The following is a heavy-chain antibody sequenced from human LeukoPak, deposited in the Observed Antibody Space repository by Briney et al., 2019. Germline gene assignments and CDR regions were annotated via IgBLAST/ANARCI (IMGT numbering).Heavy chain of an antibody. CDR3: ARVIRETYYDILTGYYDTFDY. CDR2: ISSSSSYI. CDR1: GFTFSSYS. V-gene: IGHV3-21*01. Sequence: GGSLRLSCAASGFTFSSYSMNWVRQAPGKGLEWVSSISSSSSYIYYADSVKGRFTISRDNAKNSLYLQMNSLRAEDTAVYYCARVIRETYYDILTGYYDTFDYWGQGTLVTVSS. J-gene: IGHJ4*02. D-gene: IGHD3-9*01.